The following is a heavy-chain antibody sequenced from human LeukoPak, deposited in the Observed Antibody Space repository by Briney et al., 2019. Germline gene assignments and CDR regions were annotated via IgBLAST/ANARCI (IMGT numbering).Heavy chain of an antibody. CDR3: ARTVVVITRFDY. CDR1: GFTFSSYR. V-gene: IGHV3-21*01. J-gene: IGHJ4*02. CDR2: ISSSSSYI. D-gene: IGHD2-21*01. Sequence: PGGSLRLSCAASGFTFSSYRMNWVRQAPGKGLEWVSSISSSSSYIYYADSVKGRFTISRDNAKNSLYLKMNSLRAEDTAVYYCARTVVVITRFDYWGQGTLVTVSS.